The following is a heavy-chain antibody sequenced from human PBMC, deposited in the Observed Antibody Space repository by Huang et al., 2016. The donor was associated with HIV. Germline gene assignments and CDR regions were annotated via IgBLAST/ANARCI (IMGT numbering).Heavy chain of an antibody. Sequence: EVQLLESGGGLVQPGGSLRLSCAASIFTFSTSAMSWVRQAQGKGLGWVSGISGSGSSTYYADSGKGRFTISRDNSRNTLYLQMKSLRVEDTAIYYCAKGSERSLTGPKYQYYFDYWGQGTLVTVSS. V-gene: IGHV3-23*01. CDR1: IFTFSTSA. CDR3: AKGSERSLTGPKYQYYFDY. J-gene: IGHJ4*02. CDR2: ISGSGSST. D-gene: IGHD3-3*01.